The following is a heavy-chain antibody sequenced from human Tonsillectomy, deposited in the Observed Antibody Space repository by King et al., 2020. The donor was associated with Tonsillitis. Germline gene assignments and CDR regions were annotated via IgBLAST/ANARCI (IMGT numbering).Heavy chain of an antibody. V-gene: IGHV3-9*01. Sequence: VQLVESGGGLVQPGRSLRLSCAASGFTFDDYAMHWVRHAPGKGLEWVSGITSNSGSIGYADFVKGRFTISRDNAKNSLYLQMNSLRAEDTALYYCTKTILRFLEWSDAFDIWGQGTMVAVSS. D-gene: IGHD3-3*01. CDR2: ITSNSGSI. CDR3: TKTILRFLEWSDAFDI. J-gene: IGHJ3*02. CDR1: GFTFDDYA.